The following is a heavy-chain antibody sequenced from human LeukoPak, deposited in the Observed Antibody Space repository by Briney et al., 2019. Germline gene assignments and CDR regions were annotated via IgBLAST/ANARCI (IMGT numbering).Heavy chain of an antibody. J-gene: IGHJ6*03. Sequence: ASVKVSCKASGYTFTSYDINWVRQATGQGLEWMGRMNPNSGNTGYAQKFQGRVTMTRNTSISTAYMELSSLRSEDTAVYYCARGSRGYVSGSRRPYYMDVWGKGTTVTVSS. CDR2: MNPNSGNT. D-gene: IGHD3-10*01. CDR3: ARGSRGYVSGSRRPYYMDV. CDR1: GYTFTSYD. V-gene: IGHV1-8*01.